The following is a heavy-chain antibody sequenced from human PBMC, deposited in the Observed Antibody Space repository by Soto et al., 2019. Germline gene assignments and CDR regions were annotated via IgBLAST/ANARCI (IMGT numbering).Heavy chain of an antibody. D-gene: IGHD2-15*01. Sequence: GGSLRLSCAASGFTFSDYYMSWIRQAPGKGLEWVSYISSRSSYTNYADSLKGRFTVSRDNAKNSLYLQMNSLRAEDTAVYYCATLGYCSAGSCKKPFDYWGQGTLVTVSS. V-gene: IGHV3-11*06. CDR1: GFTFSDYY. CDR3: ATLGYCSAGSCKKPFDY. J-gene: IGHJ4*02. CDR2: ISSRSSYT.